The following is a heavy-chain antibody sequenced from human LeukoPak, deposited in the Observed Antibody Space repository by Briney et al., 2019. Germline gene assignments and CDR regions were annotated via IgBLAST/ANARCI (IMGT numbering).Heavy chain of an antibody. J-gene: IGHJ4*02. CDR3: VRDPELAFDY. D-gene: IGHD3-10*01. V-gene: IGHV3-30-3*01. CDR1: GFTFSSYE. Sequence: PGGSLRLSCAVSGFTFSSYEMNWVRQAPGKGLEWVAVISYAGSNKYYADSVKGRFTISRDNSKNTLFLQMNSLRADDTAVYYCVRDPELAFDYWGQGTLVTVSS. CDR2: ISYAGSNK.